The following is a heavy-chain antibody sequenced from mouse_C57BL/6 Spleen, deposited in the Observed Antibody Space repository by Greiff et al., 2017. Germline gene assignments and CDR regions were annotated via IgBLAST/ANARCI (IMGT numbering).Heavy chain of an antibody. CDR3: ARRGLRQGYAMDY. CDR1: GYTFTSYW. Sequence: QVQLQQPGAELVKPGASVKLSCKASGYTFTSYWMHWVKQRPGQGLEWIGMIHPNSGSTNYNEKFKSKATLTVDKSSSPAYMQLRSLTSEDSAVYYCARRGLRQGYAMDYWGQGTSVTVSS. V-gene: IGHV1-64*01. CDR2: IHPNSGST. J-gene: IGHJ4*01. D-gene: IGHD2-2*01.